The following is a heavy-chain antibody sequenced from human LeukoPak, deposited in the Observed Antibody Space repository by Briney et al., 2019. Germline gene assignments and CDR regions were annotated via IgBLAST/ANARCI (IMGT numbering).Heavy chain of an antibody. D-gene: IGHD1-7*01. V-gene: IGHV1-2*02. CDR1: GYTLTELS. CDR3: ARDYNWNYGY. CDR2: INPNSGGT. J-gene: IGHJ4*02. Sequence: ASVKVSCKVSGYTLTELSMHWVRQAPGQGLEWMGWINPNSGGTNYAQKFQGRVTMTRDTSISTAYMELSRLRSDDTAVYYCARDYNWNYGYWGQGTLVTVSS.